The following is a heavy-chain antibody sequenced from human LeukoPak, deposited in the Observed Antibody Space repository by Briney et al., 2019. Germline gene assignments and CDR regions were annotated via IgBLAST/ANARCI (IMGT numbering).Heavy chain of an antibody. CDR3: ANVAKGRYFFYYLDV. CDR2: ISAYNSIT. J-gene: IGHJ6*03. Sequence: ASVKVSCKSSGYTSNTYGISWARQAPGQGLEWIGWISAYNSITNYAQAFQGRVTVTTDTSANTAYLELRSLRSDDTAVYYCANVAKGRYFFYYLDVWGKGTTVTISS. CDR1: GYTSNTYG. D-gene: IGHD2-15*01. V-gene: IGHV1-18*01.